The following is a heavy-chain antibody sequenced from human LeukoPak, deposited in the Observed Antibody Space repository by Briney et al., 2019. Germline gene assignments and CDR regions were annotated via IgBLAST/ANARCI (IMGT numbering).Heavy chain of an antibody. D-gene: IGHD2-15*01. CDR3: AKDYCSGGNCFSGCDY. Sequence: GGSLRLSCAASGFSFSSYVTSWVRQAPGKGLEWVAGISGSGAGTYYADSVKGRFTISRDNSKNTLYLQMNSLRAEGTAVYYCAKDYCSGGNCFSGCDYWGQGTLVTVSS. V-gene: IGHV3-23*01. CDR2: ISGSGAGT. J-gene: IGHJ4*02. CDR1: GFSFSSYV.